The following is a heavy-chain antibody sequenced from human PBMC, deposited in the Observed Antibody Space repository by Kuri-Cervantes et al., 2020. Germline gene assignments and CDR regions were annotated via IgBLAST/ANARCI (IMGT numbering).Heavy chain of an antibody. CDR3: ARGSEGGYSDYDYFNFDY. CDR2: ISSSSSYI. D-gene: IGHD5-12*01. J-gene: IGHJ4*02. V-gene: IGHV3-21*01. Sequence: GESLKISCAASGFTFSSYSMNWVRQAPGKGLEWVSSISSSSSYIYYADSVKGRFTISRDNAKNSLYLQMNSLRAEDTAVYYCARGSEGGYSDYDYFNFDYWGQGTLVTVSS. CDR1: GFTFSSYS.